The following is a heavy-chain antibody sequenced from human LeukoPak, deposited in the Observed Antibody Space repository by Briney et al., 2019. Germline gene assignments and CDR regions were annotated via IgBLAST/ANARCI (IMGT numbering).Heavy chain of an antibody. CDR3: ASGSFSY. V-gene: IGHV4-59*01. J-gene: IGHJ4*02. CDR1: GVSIGSYY. Sequence: SETLSLTCTVSGVSIGSYYWSWIRQPPGKGLEWIGYIYYSGSTNYNPSLKSRVTISVDTSKNQFSLKLSSVTAADTAVYYCASGSFSYWGRGTLVTVTS. CDR2: IYYSGST. D-gene: IGHD1-26*01.